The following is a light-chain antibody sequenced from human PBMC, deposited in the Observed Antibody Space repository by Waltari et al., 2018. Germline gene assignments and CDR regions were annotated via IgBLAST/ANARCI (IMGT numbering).Light chain of an antibody. CDR3: QQYYATPQT. V-gene: IGKV4-1*01. CDR1: QSVLYRSSNRNY. Sequence: DIVMTQSPDSLAVSLGERATINCKSSQSVLYRSSNRNYLAWYQQKSGQPPKLLIYWASTREACVPDRFSGGASGTDFTLTISSLQAEDVAVYYCQQYYATPQTFGQGTKVEIK. J-gene: IGKJ1*01. CDR2: WAS.